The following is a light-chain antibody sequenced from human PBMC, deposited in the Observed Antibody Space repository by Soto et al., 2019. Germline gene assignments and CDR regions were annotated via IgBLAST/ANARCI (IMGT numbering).Light chain of an antibody. J-gene: IGKJ1*01. CDR1: QTISSY. V-gene: IGKV1-39*01. CDR2: AAS. Sequence: DIQMTQSPSSLSASVGDRVTITCRASQTISSYLNWYQQKPGNAPKVLIYAASSLRSGVPSRCSGSGSGTDFTLTISSLQPEDFATYYCQQSNTWKFGQGTKVELK. CDR3: QQSNTWK.